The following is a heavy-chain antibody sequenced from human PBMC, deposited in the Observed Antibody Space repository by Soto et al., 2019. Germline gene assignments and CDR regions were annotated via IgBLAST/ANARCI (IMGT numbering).Heavy chain of an antibody. CDR3: ARGGNNYYYYGMDV. J-gene: IGHJ6*02. CDR1: GYTFSSYG. CDR2: TSAYNGKT. V-gene: IGHV1-18*01. Sequence: GAEVKKPGASVKVSCKASGYTFSSYGITWVRQAPGQGLEWMGWTSAYNGKTNYAQKLQGRVTMTTDTSTSTAYMELRSLRSDDTAVYYCARGGNNYYYYGMDVWGQGTTVTVSS.